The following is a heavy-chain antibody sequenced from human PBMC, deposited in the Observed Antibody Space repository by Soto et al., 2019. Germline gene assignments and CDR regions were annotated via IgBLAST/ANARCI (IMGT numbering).Heavy chain of an antibody. CDR1: GGSISSYY. D-gene: IGHD6-13*01. CDR2: IYYSGST. J-gene: IGHJ4*02. V-gene: IGHV4-59*01. CDR3: ASNTHVSNWSHFVS. Sequence: SETLSLTCTVSGGSISSYYWSWIRQPPGKGLEWIGYIYYSGSTNYNPSLKSRVTISVDTSKNQFSLKLSSVTAADTAVYYCASNTHVSNWSHFVSCGQGTLVTVSS.